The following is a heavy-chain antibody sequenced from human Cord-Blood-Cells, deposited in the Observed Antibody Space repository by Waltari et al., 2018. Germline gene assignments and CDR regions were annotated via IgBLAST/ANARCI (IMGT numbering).Heavy chain of an antibody. V-gene: IGHV4-39*01. CDR2: IYYSGST. CDR3: ARGDYDFWSGYYDY. CDR1: GGSISRSSYY. J-gene: IGHJ4*02. D-gene: IGHD3-3*01. Sequence: QLQLQAPGPGLVKPSEHLSLTCTVSGGSISRSSYYWGWFRQPPGKGLEWIVSIYYSGSTNYNPSLKSRVTISVDTSKNQFSLKLSSVTAADTAVYYCARGDYDFWSGYYDYWGQGTLVTVSS.